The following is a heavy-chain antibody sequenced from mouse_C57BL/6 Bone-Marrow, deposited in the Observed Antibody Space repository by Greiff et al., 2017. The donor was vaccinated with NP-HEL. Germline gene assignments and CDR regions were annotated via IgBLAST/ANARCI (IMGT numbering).Heavy chain of an antibody. Sequence: EVKLMESGGGLVKPGGSLKLSCAASGFTFSSYTMSWVRQTPEKRLEWVATISGGGGNTYYPDSVKGRFTISSDNAKNTLYLQMSSLRSEDTALYYCARRRDGYYGSTYAMDYWGQGTSVTVSS. J-gene: IGHJ4*01. CDR3: ARRRDGYYGSTYAMDY. D-gene: IGHD1-1*01. V-gene: IGHV5-9*01. CDR2: ISGGGGNT. CDR1: GFTFSSYT.